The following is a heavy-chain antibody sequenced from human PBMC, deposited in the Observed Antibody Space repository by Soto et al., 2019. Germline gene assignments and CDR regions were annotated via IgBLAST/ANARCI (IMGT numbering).Heavy chain of an antibody. J-gene: IGHJ4*02. D-gene: IGHD6-19*01. CDR1: GFTFSSHW. Sequence: GGSLRLSCAASGFTFSSHWMHWVRQAPGKGLVWVSRINTDGSATSYADSVKGRFTISRDNAKNSLYLQMNSLRAEDTAVHYCARDTGGAAYNSGWFGYWGQGTLVTVSS. CDR2: INTDGSAT. CDR3: ARDTGGAAYNSGWFGY. V-gene: IGHV3-74*01.